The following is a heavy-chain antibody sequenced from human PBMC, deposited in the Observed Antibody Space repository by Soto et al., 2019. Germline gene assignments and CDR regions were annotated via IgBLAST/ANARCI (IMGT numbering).Heavy chain of an antibody. J-gene: IGHJ6*02. CDR2: IKSKTDGGTT. Sequence: WGSLRLSCGASGFTFSNAWMSCVRQAPGKGLEWVGRIKSKTDGGTTDYAAPVKGRFTISRDDSKNTLYLQMNSLKTEDTAVYYCAKGGAALYYYYCGMDVWGQGTTVTVSS. CDR1: GFTFSNAW. D-gene: IGHD3-16*02. CDR3: AKGGAALYYYYCGMDV. V-gene: IGHV3-15*01.